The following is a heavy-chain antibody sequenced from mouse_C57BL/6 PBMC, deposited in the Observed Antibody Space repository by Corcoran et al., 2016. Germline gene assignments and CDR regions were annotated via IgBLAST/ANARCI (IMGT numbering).Heavy chain of an antibody. J-gene: IGHJ4*01. V-gene: IGHV1-19*01. CDR3: ALYDYDVRYAMDD. CDR1: GYTFTDYY. CDR2: INPYNGGT. D-gene: IGHD2-4*01. Sequence: EVQLQQSGPVLVKPGASVKMSCKASGYTFTDYYMNWVKQSHGKSLEWIGVINPYNGGTSYNQKFKGKATLTVDKSSSTAYMELNSLTSEDSAVYYCALYDYDVRYAMDDWGQGTSVTVSS.